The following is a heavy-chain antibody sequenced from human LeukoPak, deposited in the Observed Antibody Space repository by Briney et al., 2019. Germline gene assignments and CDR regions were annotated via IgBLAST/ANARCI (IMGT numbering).Heavy chain of an antibody. Sequence: ASVKVSCKASGGTFSSYAISWVRQAPEQGLEWMGGIIPIFGTANYAQKFQGRVTITTDESTSTAYMELSSLRSEDTAVYYCARDATTGAHFDIWGQGTMVTVSS. CDR1: GGTFSSYA. V-gene: IGHV1-69*05. D-gene: IGHD1-1*01. CDR2: IIPIFGTA. J-gene: IGHJ3*02. CDR3: ARDATTGAHFDI.